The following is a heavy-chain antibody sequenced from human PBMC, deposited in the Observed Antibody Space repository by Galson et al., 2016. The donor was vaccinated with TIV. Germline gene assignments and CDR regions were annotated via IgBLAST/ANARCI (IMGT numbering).Heavy chain of an antibody. CDR3: SSRAYGGFLRSDASDI. Sequence: SLRLSCAASGLTLSNAWMTWVLQEPGKGLEWVGRIRSHFDGGTIAYAAPVKRRFIISRDASTQTLYLQMTSLKTDDTGVYYCSSRAYGGFLRSDASDIWGQGTLVTVSS. CDR1: GLTLSNAW. CDR2: IRSHFDGGTI. J-gene: IGHJ3*02. V-gene: IGHV3-15*01. D-gene: IGHD4-23*01.